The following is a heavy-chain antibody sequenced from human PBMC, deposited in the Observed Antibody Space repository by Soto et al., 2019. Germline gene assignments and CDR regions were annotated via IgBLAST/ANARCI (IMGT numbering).Heavy chain of an antibody. CDR3: AKDAARSDGWYYFDY. V-gene: IGHV3-23*01. D-gene: IGHD6-19*01. CDR1: GFNFGYYA. Sequence: GSLRLSCAAPGFNFGYYAMGWVRQAPGKGLEWVSVLSNSGSTTYYTDSVKGRFTISRDYSKNTLYLQMNSLRAEHTAIYYCAKDAARSDGWYYFDYGGQGALVTASS. CDR2: LSNSGSTT. J-gene: IGHJ4*02.